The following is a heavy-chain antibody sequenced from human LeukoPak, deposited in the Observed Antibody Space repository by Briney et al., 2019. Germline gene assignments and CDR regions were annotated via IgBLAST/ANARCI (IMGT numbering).Heavy chain of an antibody. Sequence: GRSLRLSCAASGFTFSSYGMHWVRQDPGKGLEWVALIWYDGRNQYYADFVTGRFTISRDNSKNIVYLQMNSLRVEDTALYYCARAGLSAAGDYWGRGTLVTVSS. D-gene: IGHD6-13*01. J-gene: IGHJ4*02. CDR1: GFTFSSYG. CDR2: IWYDGRNQ. CDR3: ARAGLSAAGDY. V-gene: IGHV3-33*01.